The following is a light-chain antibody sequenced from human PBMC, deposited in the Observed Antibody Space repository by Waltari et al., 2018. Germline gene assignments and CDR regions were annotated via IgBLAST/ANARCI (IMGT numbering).Light chain of an antibody. Sequence: SYELTQPPSVSVSPGQTARITCSGDALPKQYAYWYQQKPGQATVLIYKDSERPSGSPERFSGSSSWTTVTLTISGLQAEDEADYYCQTSDSGGAIPSVVFGGGTKLTVL. J-gene: IGLJ2*01. CDR2: KDS. CDR3: QTSDSGGAIPSVV. V-gene: IGLV3-25*03. CDR1: ALPKQY.